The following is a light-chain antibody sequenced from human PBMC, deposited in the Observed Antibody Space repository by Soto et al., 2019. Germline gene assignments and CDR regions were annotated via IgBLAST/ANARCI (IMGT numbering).Light chain of an antibody. J-gene: IGKJ4*01. CDR1: QSVSSY. CDR2: DAS. Sequence: EIVLTQSPATLSLSPGERATLSCRASQSVSSYLAWYQQKPGQAPRLLIYDASNRATGIPARFSGSGSGTDFTLTISSLEPEDFAVYFCQQYDNWPPHTFGGGTKVDIK. V-gene: IGKV3-11*01. CDR3: QQYDNWPPHT.